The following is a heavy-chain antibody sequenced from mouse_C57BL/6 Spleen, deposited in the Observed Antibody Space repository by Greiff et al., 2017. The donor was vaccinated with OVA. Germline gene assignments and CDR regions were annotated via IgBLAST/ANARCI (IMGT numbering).Heavy chain of an antibody. V-gene: IGHV1-81*01. CDR1: GYTFTSYG. CDR2: IYPRSGNT. J-gene: IGHJ2*01. D-gene: IGHD1-1*01. CDR3: ARDGGYYGDIDY. Sequence: VQLQQSGAELARPGASVKLSCKASGYTFTSYGISWVKQRTGQGLEWIGEIYPRSGNTYYNEKFKGKATLTADKSSSTAYMELRSLTSEDSAVYYCARDGGYYGDIDYWGQGTTLTVSS.